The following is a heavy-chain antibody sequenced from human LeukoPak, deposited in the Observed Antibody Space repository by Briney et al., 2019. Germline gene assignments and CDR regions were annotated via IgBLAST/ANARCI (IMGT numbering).Heavy chain of an antibody. J-gene: IGHJ6*04. D-gene: IGHD3-16*02. V-gene: IGHV1-18*04. CDR3: ARRAGSYLYYYYGMDV. CDR1: GYTFTSYG. Sequence: ASVKVSCKASGYTFTSYGISWVRQAPGQGLEWMGWISAYNGNTNYAQKLQGRVTMTTDTSTSTAYMELRSLRSDDTAVYHCARRAGSYLYYYYGMDVWGKGITVTVSS. CDR2: ISAYNGNT.